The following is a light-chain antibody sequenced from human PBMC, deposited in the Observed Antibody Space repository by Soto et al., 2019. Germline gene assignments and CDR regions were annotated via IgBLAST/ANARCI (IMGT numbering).Light chain of an antibody. CDR3: QSYDSSLSAYV. CDR2: ENN. V-gene: IGLV1-40*01. Sequence: QSVLTQPPSVSAAPGQRVTISCTGSSSNIGAGYEAPWYQQVPGTAPKLLIYENNNRPSGVPDRFSGSKSGTSASLAITGLQAEDEAEYYCQSYDSSLSAYVFGTGTKLTVL. J-gene: IGLJ1*01. CDR1: SSNIGAGYE.